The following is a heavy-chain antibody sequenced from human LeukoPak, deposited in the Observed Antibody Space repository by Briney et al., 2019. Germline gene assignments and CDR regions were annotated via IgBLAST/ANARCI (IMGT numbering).Heavy chain of an antibody. V-gene: IGHV4-39*07. CDR3: ARDFSSSSSVYYYYYMDV. CDR2: IYFGVST. J-gene: IGHJ6*03. Sequence: SETLSLTCTVSGASISSTTYYWGWIRQPPGKGLEWIGSIYFGVSTYYNPSLKSRVTISVDTSKNQFSLKLSSVTAADTAVYYCARDFSSSSSVYYYYYMDVWGKGTSVTVSS. D-gene: IGHD6-6*01. CDR1: GASISSTTYY.